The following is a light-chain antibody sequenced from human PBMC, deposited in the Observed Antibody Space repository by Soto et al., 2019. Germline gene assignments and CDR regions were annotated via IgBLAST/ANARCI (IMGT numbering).Light chain of an antibody. CDR1: QSVSSSY. J-gene: IGKJ4*01. CDR2: GAS. V-gene: IGKV3-20*01. Sequence: EIVLTQSPGTLSLSPGDRATLSCRASQSVSSSYLAWYQQKPGQAPRQLIYGASSRATGIPDRFSGSGSGTDFTLTITRLEPEDIAVYYCQHYRTSFGGGTRVEIK. CDR3: QHYRTS.